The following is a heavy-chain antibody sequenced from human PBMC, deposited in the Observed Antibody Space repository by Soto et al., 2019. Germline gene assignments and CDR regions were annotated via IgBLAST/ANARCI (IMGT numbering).Heavy chain of an antibody. CDR3: ARGVKRYYDFWSGYYG. J-gene: IGHJ4*02. Sequence: KPSETLSLTCAVSGGSISSSNWWSWVRQPPGKGLEWIGEIYHSGSTNYNPSLKSRVTISVDKSKNQFSLKLSSVTAADTAVYYCARGVKRYYDFWSGYYGWGQGTLVTVSS. V-gene: IGHV4-4*02. D-gene: IGHD3-3*01. CDR1: GGSISSSNW. CDR2: IYHSGST.